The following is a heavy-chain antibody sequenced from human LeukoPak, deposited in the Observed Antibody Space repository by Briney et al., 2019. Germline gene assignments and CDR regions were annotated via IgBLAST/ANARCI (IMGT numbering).Heavy chain of an antibody. J-gene: IGHJ3*02. CDR2: IFSSSSHI. V-gene: IGHV3-48*01. Sequence: PGGSLRLSCAASGFTLSSYNMNWVRQAPGKGPEWVSYIFSSSSHIYYADSVKGRFTISRDNAKNSLYLQMHSLRAGDTAVYYCARGDSSGSSYDVFDIWGQGTMVTVSS. D-gene: IGHD3-22*01. CDR3: ARGDSSGSSYDVFDI. CDR1: GFTLSSYN.